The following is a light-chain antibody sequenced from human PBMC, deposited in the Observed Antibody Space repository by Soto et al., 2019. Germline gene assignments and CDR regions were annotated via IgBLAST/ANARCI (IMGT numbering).Light chain of an antibody. CDR3: QQYNTYPWT. Sequence: DIQMTQSPSTLSASVGDRVTITCRASQSFTSWLAWYQQKPGKAPKLLIHKASNLQSGVPARFSGSESGTEFTLTISSLQPADFATYYCQQYNTYPWTFGQGTKVEIK. J-gene: IGKJ1*01. V-gene: IGKV1-5*03. CDR1: QSFTSW. CDR2: KAS.